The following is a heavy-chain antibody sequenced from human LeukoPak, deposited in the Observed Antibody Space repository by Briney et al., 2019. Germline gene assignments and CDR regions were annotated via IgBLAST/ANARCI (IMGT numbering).Heavy chain of an antibody. V-gene: IGHV1-2*06. D-gene: IGHD3-16*02. CDR2: INPNSGGI. CDR3: ARAPLTIYDYVWGSYRPYFDY. J-gene: IGHJ4*02. CDR1: GYTFTGYY. Sequence: ASVKVSCKASGYTFTGYYMHWVRQAPGQGLEWMGRINPNSGGINYAQKFQGRVTMTRDTSISTAYMELSRLRSDDTAVYYCARAPLTIYDYVWGSYRPYFDYWGQGTLVTVSS.